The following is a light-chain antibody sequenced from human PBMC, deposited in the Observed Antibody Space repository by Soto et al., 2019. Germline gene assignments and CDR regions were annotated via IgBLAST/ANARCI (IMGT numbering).Light chain of an antibody. CDR2: SNS. Sequence: QSVLTQPPSASGTPGQRVTFSCSGSSSNIGGNTVSWFQHLPRTAPKLLIFSNSQRPSGVPDRFSGAKSGTSASLAISGLQSEDEANYYCAAWDDRLDVYVFGTGTKLTVL. CDR1: SSNIGGNT. V-gene: IGLV1-44*01. CDR3: AAWDDRLDVYV. J-gene: IGLJ1*01.